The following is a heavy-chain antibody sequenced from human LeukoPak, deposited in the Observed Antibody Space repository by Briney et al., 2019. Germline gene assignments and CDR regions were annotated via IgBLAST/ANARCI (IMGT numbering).Heavy chain of an antibody. V-gene: IGHV1-69*13. CDR2: IIPIFGTA. CDR1: GGTFSSYA. D-gene: IGHD4-17*01. CDR3: ARDDRLGTVTTYYYGMDV. Sequence: GASVKVSCKASGGTFSSYAISWVRQAPGQGLEWMGGIIPIFGTANYAQKFQGSVTITADESTSTAYMELSSLRSEDTAVYYCARDDRLGTVTTYYYGMDVWGQGTTVTVSS. J-gene: IGHJ6*02.